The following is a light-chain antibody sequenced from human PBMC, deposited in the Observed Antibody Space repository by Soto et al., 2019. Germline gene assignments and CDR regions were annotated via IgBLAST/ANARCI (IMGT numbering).Light chain of an antibody. CDR3: QQYNNWPRLT. CDR2: GAS. J-gene: IGKJ4*01. Sequence: EIVMTQSPATLSVSPGERVTLSCRASQSVSNHLAWYQQKPGQAPRLLIYGASTRATGIPARFSGSGSGTEFTLTISGLQSEDFAVYYCQQYNNWPRLTFGGGTKVETK. CDR1: QSVSNH. V-gene: IGKV3-15*01.